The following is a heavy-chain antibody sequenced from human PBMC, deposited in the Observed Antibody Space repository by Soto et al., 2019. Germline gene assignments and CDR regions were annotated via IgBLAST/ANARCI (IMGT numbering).Heavy chain of an antibody. CDR2: INHSGST. D-gene: IGHD2-21*02. V-gene: IGHV4-34*01. CDR3: ARGRCGGRCYVIYYYYMDV. Sequence: QVQLQQWGAGLLKPSETLSLTCAVYGGSFSGYYWSWIRQPPGKGLEWIGEINHSGSTNYNPSLKSRVTISVDTSKNQFSLKLSSVTAADTAVYYCARGRCGGRCYVIYYYYMDVWGKGTTVTVSS. CDR1: GGSFSGYY. J-gene: IGHJ6*03.